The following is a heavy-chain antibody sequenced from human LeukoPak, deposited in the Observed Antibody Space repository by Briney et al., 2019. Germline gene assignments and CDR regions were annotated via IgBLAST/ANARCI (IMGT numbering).Heavy chain of an antibody. CDR1: GFTFSTYS. V-gene: IGHV3-48*01. CDR2: ISSSSSTT. J-gene: IGHJ3*01. D-gene: IGHD3-3*01. CDR3: ARTYDFGRGPPGDAFDY. Sequence: GGSLRLSCAASGFTFSTYSMNWVRQAPGKGLEWVSYISSSSSTTHYADSVKGRFTISRDNGKNSLYLQVNSLRAEDTAVYYCARTYDFGRGPPGDAFDYWGPGTFGTVSS.